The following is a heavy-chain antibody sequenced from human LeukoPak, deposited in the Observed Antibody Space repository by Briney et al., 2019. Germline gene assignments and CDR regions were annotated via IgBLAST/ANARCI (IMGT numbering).Heavy chain of an antibody. J-gene: IGHJ3*02. D-gene: IGHD1-1*01. CDR2: IYYSGST. V-gene: IGHV4-31*03. CDR3: ARTPYNWNPPDAFDI. CDR1: GGSISRGGYY. Sequence: PSETLSLTCTVSGGSISRGGYYWSWIRQHPGEGLEWIGYIYYSGSTYYNPSLKSRVTISVVTSKNQFSLKLSSVTAADTAVYYCARTPYNWNPPDAFDIWGQGTMVTVSS.